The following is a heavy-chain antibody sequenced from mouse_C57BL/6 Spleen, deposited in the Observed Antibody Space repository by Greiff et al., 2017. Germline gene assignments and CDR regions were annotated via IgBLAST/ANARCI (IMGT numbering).Heavy chain of an antibody. CDR3: ARSIYYDYDRYFDY. Sequence: EVMLVESGPGLVKPSQTVFLTCTVTGISITTGNYRWSWIRQFPGNKLEWIGYIYYSGTITYNPSLTSRTTITRDTPKNQFFLEMNSLTAEDTATYYCARSIYYDYDRYFDYWGQGTTLTVSS. J-gene: IGHJ2*01. CDR1: GISITTGNYR. V-gene: IGHV3-5*01. D-gene: IGHD2-4*01. CDR2: IYYSGTI.